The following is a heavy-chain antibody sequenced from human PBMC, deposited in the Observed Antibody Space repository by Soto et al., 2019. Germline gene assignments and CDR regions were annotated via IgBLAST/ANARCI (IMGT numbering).Heavy chain of an antibody. V-gene: IGHV3-21*01. CDR1: GFTFSSYS. D-gene: IGHD5-12*01. CDR3: ARDFWPVDIVV. J-gene: IGHJ4*02. Sequence: GGSLRLSCAASGFTFSSYSMNWVRQAPGKGLEWVSSISSSSYIYYADSVKGRFTISRDNAKNSLYLQMNSLRAEDTAVYYCARDFWPVDIVVWGQGTLVTVSS. CDR2: ISSSSYI.